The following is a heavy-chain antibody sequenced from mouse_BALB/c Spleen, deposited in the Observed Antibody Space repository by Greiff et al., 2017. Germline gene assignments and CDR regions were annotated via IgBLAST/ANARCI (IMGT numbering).Heavy chain of an antibody. J-gene: IGHJ3*01. V-gene: IGHV1S137*01. CDR1: GYTFTDYA. CDR3: SGGVGSNYAWFAY. D-gene: IGHD2-5*01. Sequence: VQLQESGPELVRPGVSVKISCKGSGYTFTDYAMHWVKQSHAKSLAWIGVISTYYGNTNYNQKFKGKATMTVDKSSSTAYMELARLTSEDSAIYYYSGGVGSNYAWFAYWGQGTLVTVSA. CDR2: ISTYYGNT.